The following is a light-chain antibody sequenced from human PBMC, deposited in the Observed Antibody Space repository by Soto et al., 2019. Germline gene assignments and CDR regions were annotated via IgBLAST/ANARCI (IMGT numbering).Light chain of an antibody. CDR3: QQYHDWPRT. V-gene: IGKV3-15*01. CDR1: QYVSSH. Sequence: EIVMTQSPATLSVSPGERAILSCTASQYVSSHFAWYQHKPGQAPSRLIYGASTRATAIPARFSGSGSGTECTLSIRSLQSEDCGIYYWQQYHDWPRTFGGGTKVEIK. CDR2: GAS. J-gene: IGKJ4*01.